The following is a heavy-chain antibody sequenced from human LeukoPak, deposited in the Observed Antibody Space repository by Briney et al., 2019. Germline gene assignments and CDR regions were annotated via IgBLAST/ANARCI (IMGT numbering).Heavy chain of an antibody. J-gene: IGHJ3*02. CDR1: GGSISSYY. Sequence: SETLSLTCTVSGGSISSYYWSWIRQPPGKGLEWIGYIYYSGSTNYNPSLKSRITIPVDTSKNQCSLKLSSVTAADTAVYYCARRGGGGNPTDGAFDIWGQGTMVTVSS. V-gene: IGHV4-59*08. D-gene: IGHD4-23*01. CDR2: IYYSGST. CDR3: ARRGGGGNPTDGAFDI.